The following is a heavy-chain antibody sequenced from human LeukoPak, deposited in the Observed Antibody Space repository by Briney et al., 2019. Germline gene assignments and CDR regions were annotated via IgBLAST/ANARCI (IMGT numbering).Heavy chain of an antibody. V-gene: IGHV1-46*01. D-gene: IGHD3-9*01. CDR2: INPSGGST. Sequence: ASVKVSCKASGYTFTSYGISWVRQAPGQGLEWMGIINPSGGSTSYAQKFQGRVTMTRDTSTSTVYMELSSLRSEDTAVYYCARANDILTGYPTGGWVYWGQGTLVTVSS. CDR1: GYTFTSYG. CDR3: ARANDILTGYPTGGWVY. J-gene: IGHJ4*02.